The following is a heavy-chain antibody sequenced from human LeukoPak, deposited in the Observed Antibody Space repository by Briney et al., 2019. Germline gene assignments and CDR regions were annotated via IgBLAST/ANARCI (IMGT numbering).Heavy chain of an antibody. D-gene: IGHD6-19*01. J-gene: IGHJ5*02. CDR1: GGSIGHYS. V-gene: IGHV4-4*07. CDR3: ARSFSVAGTGWFDP. CDR2: IYTSGST. Sequence: HPSETLSLTCTASGGSIGHYSWSWVRQPAGKGLEWIGRIYTSGSTNCNPSLNSRVTMSEDTSKNQFSLRLTSVTAADTAVYYCARSFSVAGTGWFDPWGQGTLVTVSS.